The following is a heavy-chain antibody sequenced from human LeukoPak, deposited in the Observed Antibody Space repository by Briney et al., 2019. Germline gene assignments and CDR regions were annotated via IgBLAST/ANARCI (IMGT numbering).Heavy chain of an antibody. D-gene: IGHD2-15*01. J-gene: IGHJ4*02. CDR3: ARGIGRFDY. Sequence: GRSLRLSCAASGWIFSSYAMHGVRQAPGKGLEWVAVISYDGSNKYYADSVKGRFTSSGDNAKNSLYLQMNSLRAEDTALYYCARGIGRFDYWGQGTLVTVSS. CDR1: GWIFSSYA. V-gene: IGHV3-30*04. CDR2: ISYDGSNK.